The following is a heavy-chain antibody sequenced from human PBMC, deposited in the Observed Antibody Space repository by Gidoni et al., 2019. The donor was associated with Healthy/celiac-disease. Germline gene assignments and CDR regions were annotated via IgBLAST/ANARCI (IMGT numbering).Heavy chain of an antibody. CDR3: ARAGFCGGDCYSEYWYFDL. CDR1: GFTFSSYE. D-gene: IGHD2-21*02. Sequence: EVQLVESGGGLVQPGGSLRLSCAASGFTFSSYEMNWVRQAPGKGLEWFSYISSSGSTIYYADSVKGRFTISRDNAKNSLYLQMNSLRAEDTAVYYCARAGFCGGDCYSEYWYFDLWGRGTLVTVSS. V-gene: IGHV3-48*03. CDR2: ISSSGSTI. J-gene: IGHJ2*01.